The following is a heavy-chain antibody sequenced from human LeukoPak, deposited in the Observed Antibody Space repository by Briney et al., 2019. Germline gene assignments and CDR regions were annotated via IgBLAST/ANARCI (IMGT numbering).Heavy chain of an antibody. CDR1: SGSISSRAYY. J-gene: IGHJ4*02. CDR3: VRDVPSGHFDS. V-gene: IGHV4-39*07. CDR2: INYSGTT. D-gene: IGHD1-26*01. Sequence: SETLSLTCSVSSGSISSRAYYWGWIRQPPGKGLEWIASINYSGTTYYHPSLKSRATISIDTSKNQFSLKLSSLTAADTAVYYCVRDVPSGHFDSWGQGALVTVSS.